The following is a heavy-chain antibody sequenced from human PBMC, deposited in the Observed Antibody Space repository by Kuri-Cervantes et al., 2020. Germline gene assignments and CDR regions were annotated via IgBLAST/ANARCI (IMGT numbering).Heavy chain of an antibody. D-gene: IGHD5-12*01. J-gene: IGHJ5*02. CDR3: ARGGKIVATMGWFDP. Sequence: ASVKVSCKASGYTFTSYYMHWVRQAPGQGLEWMGWISAYNGNTNYAQKLQGRVTMTTDTSTSTAYMELRSLRSDDTAVYYCARGGKIVATMGWFDPWGQGTLVTVSS. CDR1: GYTFTSYY. CDR2: ISAYNGNT. V-gene: IGHV1-18*04.